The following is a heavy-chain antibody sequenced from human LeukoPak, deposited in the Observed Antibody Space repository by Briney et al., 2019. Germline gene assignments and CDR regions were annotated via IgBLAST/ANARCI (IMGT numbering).Heavy chain of an antibody. D-gene: IGHD6-19*01. Sequence: GGSLRLSCAGSGYTFSSYAMHWVRQAPGKGLEYVAAISSDGRITYYTNFVRGRFTISRDNSNNTLYLQMGSLRTEDMAVYYCARVSGWYWFDQWGQGTLVTVSS. CDR2: ISSDGRIT. CDR3: ARVSGWYWFDQ. CDR1: GYTFSSYA. V-gene: IGHV3-64*01. J-gene: IGHJ5*02.